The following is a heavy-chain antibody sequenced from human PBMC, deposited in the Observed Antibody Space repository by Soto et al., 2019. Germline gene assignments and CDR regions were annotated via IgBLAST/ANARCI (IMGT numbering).Heavy chain of an antibody. CDR3: AREIYSSSWLNWFDP. J-gene: IGHJ5*02. D-gene: IGHD6-13*01. CDR1: GYSFTTYW. V-gene: IGHV5-51*01. CDR2: IYPGDSNA. Sequence: GGSLKIYCNGSGYSFTTYWIGWVRQMPGKGLEWMGIIYPGDSNARYSPSFQGQLTILADKTINTAYLQWSSLKASATAMYYCAREIYSSSWLNWFDPWGQGTLVTVSS.